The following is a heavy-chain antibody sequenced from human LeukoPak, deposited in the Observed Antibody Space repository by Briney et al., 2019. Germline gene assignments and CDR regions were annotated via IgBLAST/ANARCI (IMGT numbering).Heavy chain of an antibody. CDR1: GLTFSTYV. Sequence: GGSLRLSCAASGLTFSTYVMHWVRQAPGKGLEWVAAIWYDGSNEYYADSVKGRFTISRDNSKNTLYVQMNSLRAEDTAVYYCARDVGYRSSRGFDYWGQGTLVTVSS. CDR2: IWYDGSNE. V-gene: IGHV3-33*01. D-gene: IGHD6-13*01. J-gene: IGHJ4*02. CDR3: ARDVGYRSSRGFDY.